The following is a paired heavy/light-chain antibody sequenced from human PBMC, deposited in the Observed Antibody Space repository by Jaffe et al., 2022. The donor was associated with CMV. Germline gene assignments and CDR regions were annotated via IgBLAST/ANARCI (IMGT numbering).Heavy chain of an antibody. J-gene: IGHJ3*02. D-gene: IGHD6-13*01. V-gene: IGHV4-39*01. Sequence: QLQLQESGPGLVKPSETLSLTCTVSGGSISSSSYYWGWIRQPPGKGLEWIGSIYYSGSTYYNPSLKSRVTISVDTSKNQFSLKLSSVTAADTAVYYCARSEDIAAAGCVRCAFDIWGQGTMVTVSS. CDR2: IYYSGST. CDR3: ARSEDIAAAGCVRCAFDI. CDR1: GGSISSSSYY.
Light chain of an antibody. V-gene: IGLV1-47*01. J-gene: IGLJ3*02. CDR1: SSNIGSNY. Sequence: QSVLTQPPSASGTPGQRVTISCSGSSSNIGSNYVYWYQQLPGTAPKLLIYRNNQRPSGVPDRFSGSKSGTSASLAISGLRSEDEADYYCAAWDDSLSGFWVFGGGTKLTVL. CDR3: AAWDDSLSGFWV. CDR2: RNN.